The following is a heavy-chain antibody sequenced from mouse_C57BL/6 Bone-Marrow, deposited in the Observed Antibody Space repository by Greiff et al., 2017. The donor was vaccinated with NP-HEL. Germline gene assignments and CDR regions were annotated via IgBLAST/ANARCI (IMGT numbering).Heavy chain of an antibody. Sequence: VHVKQSGPELVKPGASVKISCKASGYSFTGYYMNWVKQSPEKSLEWIGEINPSTGGTTYNQKFKAKATLTVDKSSSTAYMQLKSLTSEDSAVYYCARELRVYYYAMDYWGQGTSVTVSS. CDR3: ARELRVYYYAMDY. D-gene: IGHD1-1*01. V-gene: IGHV1-42*01. CDR1: GYSFTGYY. CDR2: INPSTGGT. J-gene: IGHJ4*01.